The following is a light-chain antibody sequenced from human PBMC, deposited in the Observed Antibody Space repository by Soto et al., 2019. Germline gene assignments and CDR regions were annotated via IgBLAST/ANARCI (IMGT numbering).Light chain of an antibody. Sequence: EIVFTQSPCTLSLSPPERSTLSCRASQSVSNNYLAWYQQKPGQAPRLLIYGASNRATGIPDRFSGSGSGTDFTLTISRLEPEDFAVYYCQQYGSSGTFGQGTKVDIK. CDR3: QQYGSSGT. CDR1: QSVSNNY. CDR2: GAS. J-gene: IGKJ1*01. V-gene: IGKV3-20*01.